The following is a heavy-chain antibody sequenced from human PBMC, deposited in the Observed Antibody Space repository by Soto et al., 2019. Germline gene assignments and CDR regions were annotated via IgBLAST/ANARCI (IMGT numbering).Heavy chain of an antibody. Sequence: EVQLVESGGGLVQPGGSLRLSCADSGFILRNYWMSWVRQAPGMGLQWVASIKEDGSEKYYVDPVKGRFTISRENAKNSVYLQMNSLRVEDTAVYYCARYRSLDPWGQGILVTVSS. V-gene: IGHV3-7*03. CDR1: GFILRNYW. CDR2: IKEDGSEK. D-gene: IGHD3-16*02. CDR3: ARYRSLDP. J-gene: IGHJ5*02.